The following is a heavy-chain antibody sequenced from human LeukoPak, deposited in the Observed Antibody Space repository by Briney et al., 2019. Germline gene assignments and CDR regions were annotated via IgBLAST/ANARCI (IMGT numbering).Heavy chain of an antibody. J-gene: IGHJ3*02. D-gene: IGHD3-16*01. V-gene: IGHV3-23*01. CDR3: AKSQFGGVFDGFDI. CDR2: ISGSGAST. CDR1: GFTFSSYA. Sequence: AGSLRLSCAASGFTFSSYAMSWLRQAPGKGLEWVSAISGSGASTYYADSVKGRFTISRDNSKNTLYVQMNRLRAEDTAVYYCAKSQFGGVFDGFDIWGQGTMVTVSS.